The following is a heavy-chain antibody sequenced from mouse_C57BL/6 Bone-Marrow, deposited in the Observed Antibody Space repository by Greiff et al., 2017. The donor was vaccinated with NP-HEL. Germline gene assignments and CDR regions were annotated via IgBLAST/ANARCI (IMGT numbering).Heavy chain of an antibody. CDR3: ARKDGYLAY. CDR2: ISSGSSTI. D-gene: IGHD2-3*01. V-gene: IGHV5-17*01. CDR1: GFTFRDYG. J-gene: IGHJ3*01. Sequence: EVKLMESGGGLVKPGGSLHLSCAASGFTFRDYGMHWVRQAPEQGLEWVAYISSGSSTIYYADTVKGRFTISRDTAKNTLFLQITSLRSEDTAMYYCARKDGYLAYWGQGTLVTVSA.